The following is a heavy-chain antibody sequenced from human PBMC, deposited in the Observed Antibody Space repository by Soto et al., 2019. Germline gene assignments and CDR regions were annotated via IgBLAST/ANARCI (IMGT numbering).Heavy chain of an antibody. Sequence: SETLSLTCTVSGDSISNADYYWSWIRQTPGKGLEWIGHIFYSGTTYYNPSLKSRLTISVDTSKNHFSLRLTSVTAADTAVYYCARDLWVEPELYYYGMDVWGQGTTVTVS. J-gene: IGHJ6*02. CDR3: ARDLWVEPELYYYGMDV. CDR2: IFYSGTT. V-gene: IGHV4-30-4*01. D-gene: IGHD1-1*01. CDR1: GDSISNADYY.